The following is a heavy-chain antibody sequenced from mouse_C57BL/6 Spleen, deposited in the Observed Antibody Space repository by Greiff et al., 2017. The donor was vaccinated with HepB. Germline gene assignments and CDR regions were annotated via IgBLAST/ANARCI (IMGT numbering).Heavy chain of an antibody. CDR3: ASKSGGTGTFDY. CDR1: GYAFSSSW. Sequence: VQLQQSGPELVKPGASVKISCKASGYAFSSSWMNWVKQRPGKGLEWIGRIYPGDGDTNYNGKFKGKATLTADKSSSTAYMQRSSLTSEDSAVYFCASKSGGTGTFDYWGQGTTLTVSS. J-gene: IGHJ2*01. D-gene: IGHD4-1*01. V-gene: IGHV1-82*01. CDR2: IYPGDGDT.